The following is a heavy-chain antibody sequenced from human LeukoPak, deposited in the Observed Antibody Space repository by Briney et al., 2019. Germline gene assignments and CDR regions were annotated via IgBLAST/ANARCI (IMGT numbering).Heavy chain of an antibody. J-gene: IGHJ3*02. D-gene: IGHD3-10*01. CDR2: IYLSNNYI. V-gene: IGHV3-21*01. CDR3: ARDFLTGPNTGGAFDI. CDR1: GFTFSRYS. Sequence: GGSLRLSCAASGFTFSRYSMNWVRQAPGKGLEWVSSIYLSNNYIYYADSLKGRFAISRDNAKNSLYLQMTSLRAEDTAVYFCARDFLTGPNTGGAFDIWGQGTMVTVSS.